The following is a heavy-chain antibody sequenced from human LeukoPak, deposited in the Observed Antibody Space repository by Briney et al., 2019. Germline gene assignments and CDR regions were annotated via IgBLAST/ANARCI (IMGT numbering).Heavy chain of an antibody. CDR2: ISAYNGNT. D-gene: IGHD3-16*02. V-gene: IGHV1-18*01. J-gene: IGHJ4*02. CDR1: GYTFTSYT. CDR3: ARGVVVDDVADY. Sequence: ASVKVSCKASGYTFTSYTINWVRQAPGQGLEWMGWISAYNGNTNYAQKLQGRVTMTTDTSTSTAYMELRSLRSDDTAVYYCARGVVVDDVADYWGQGTLVTVSS.